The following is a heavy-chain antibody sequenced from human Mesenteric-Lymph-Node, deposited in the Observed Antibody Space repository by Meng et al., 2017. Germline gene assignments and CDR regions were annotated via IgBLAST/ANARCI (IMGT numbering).Heavy chain of an antibody. CDR1: GFTFSSYA. D-gene: IGHD4-23*01. V-gene: IGHV3-23*01. J-gene: IGHJ4*02. CDR2: ISGSGGST. CDR3: APPARDYGGNSCGVY. Sequence: GESLKISCAASGFTFSSYAMSWVRQAPGKGLEWVSAISGSGGSTYYADSVKGRFTISRDNSKNTLYLQMNSLRAEDTAVYYCAPPARDYGGNSCGVYWGQGTLVTVSS.